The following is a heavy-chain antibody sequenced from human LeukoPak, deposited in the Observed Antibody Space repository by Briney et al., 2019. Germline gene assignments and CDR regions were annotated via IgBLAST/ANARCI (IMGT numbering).Heavy chain of an antibody. CDR3: AREMSWSGRDY. J-gene: IGHJ4*02. Sequence: QPGGSLGLSCAPSGITVSSNYMSWVSQPPGKGLEWLANIKQDGSEKNYVGSVKGRFTISRDNAKSSLYLQVNSLRAEDTAVYYCAREMSWSGRDYWGQGTLVTVSS. CDR1: GITVSSNY. CDR2: IKQDGSEK. V-gene: IGHV3-7*05. D-gene: IGHD3-10*01.